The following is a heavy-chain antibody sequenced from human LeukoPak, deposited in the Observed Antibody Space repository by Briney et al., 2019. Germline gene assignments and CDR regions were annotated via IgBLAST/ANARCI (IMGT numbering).Heavy chain of an antibody. V-gene: IGHV4-4*02. CDR1: GGSISSSNW. CDR3: ARGNRYNWNYGPYFDY. D-gene: IGHD1-7*01. J-gene: IGHJ4*02. Sequence: SGTLSLTCAVSGGSISSSNWWSWVRQPPGKGLEWIGEIYHSGSTNYNPSLKSRVTISVDRSKYQFSLKLSSVTAADTAVYYCARGNRYNWNYGPYFDYWGQGTLVTVSS. CDR2: IYHSGST.